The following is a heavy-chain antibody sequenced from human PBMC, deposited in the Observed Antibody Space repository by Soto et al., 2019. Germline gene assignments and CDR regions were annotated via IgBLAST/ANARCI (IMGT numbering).Heavy chain of an antibody. J-gene: IGHJ4*02. CDR2: INPNNGGT. CDR1: GYTFTGQY. D-gene: IGHD6-6*01. Sequence: QVQLVQSGTEVKKPGASVKVSCKASGYTFTGQYMYWVRHAPGQGLEWMGWINPNNGGTSYAQKIQGRVTLTTDTSISTAYMELSRLRSDDPVVYYCAREVGKVGYSRSSCDYCVQGSLLTVST. V-gene: IGHV1-2*02. CDR3: AREVGKVGYSRSSCDY.